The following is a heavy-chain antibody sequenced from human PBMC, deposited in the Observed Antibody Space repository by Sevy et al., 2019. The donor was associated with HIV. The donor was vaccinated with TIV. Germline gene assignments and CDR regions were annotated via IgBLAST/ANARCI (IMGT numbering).Heavy chain of an antibody. CDR2: IYYSGST. V-gene: IGHV4-31*03. CDR3: ARAGVWGSYRSFDY. J-gene: IGHJ4*02. D-gene: IGHD3-16*02. Sequence: SDTLSLTCTVSGGSISSGGYYWSWIRQHPGKGLEWIGYIYYSGSTYYNPSLKSRVTISVDTSKNQFSLKLSSVTAADTAVYYCARAGVWGSYRSFDYWGQGTLVTVSS. CDR1: GGSISSGGYY.